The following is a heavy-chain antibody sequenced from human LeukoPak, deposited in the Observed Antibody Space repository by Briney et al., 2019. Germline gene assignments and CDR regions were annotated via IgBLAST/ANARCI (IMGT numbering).Heavy chain of an antibody. Sequence: WGSLRLSCAASGFTFSSYGMNWVRQAPGKGLEWVSSISSSSSYIYYADSVKGRFTISRDNAKNSLYLQMNSLRAEDTAVYYCAELGITMIGGVWGKGTTVTISS. J-gene: IGHJ6*04. D-gene: IGHD3-10*02. CDR3: AELGITMIGGV. V-gene: IGHV3-21*01. CDR1: GFTFSSYG. CDR2: ISSSSSYI.